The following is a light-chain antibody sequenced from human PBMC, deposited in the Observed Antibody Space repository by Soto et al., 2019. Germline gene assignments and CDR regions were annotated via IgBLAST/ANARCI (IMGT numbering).Light chain of an antibody. CDR2: GVS. CDR1: QSVGSN. J-gene: IGKJ5*01. CDR3: QQRNNWPIT. Sequence: DIVMTQSPATLSVSPGEGATLSCRASQSVGSNLAWYQQKPAQAPRLLIYGVSTRATGTPARFSGSGSGTEFTLTISSVQSEDFAIYYCQQRNNWPITFGQGTRLEIK. V-gene: IGKV3-15*01.